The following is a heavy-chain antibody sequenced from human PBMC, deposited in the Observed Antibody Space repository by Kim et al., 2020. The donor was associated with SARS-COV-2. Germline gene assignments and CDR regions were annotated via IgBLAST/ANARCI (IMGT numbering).Heavy chain of an antibody. D-gene: IGHD3-22*01. V-gene: IGHV1-18*01. CDR3: ARVGKNTMIVVPPDY. CDR2: ISAYNGNT. J-gene: IGHJ4*02. Sequence: ASVKVSCQASGYTFTSYGISWVRQAPGQGLEWMGWISAYNGNTNYAQKLQGRVTMTTDTSTSTAYMELRSLRSDDTAVYYCARVGKNTMIVVPPDYWGQGTLVTVSS. CDR1: GYTFTSYG.